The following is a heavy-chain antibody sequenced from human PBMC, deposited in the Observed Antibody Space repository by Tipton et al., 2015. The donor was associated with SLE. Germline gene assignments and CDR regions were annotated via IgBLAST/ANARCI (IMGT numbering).Heavy chain of an antibody. CDR1: GGSISSSTYY. CDR2: IYYSGST. D-gene: IGHD3-16*02. CDR3: ATLRRRSFAIDY. Sequence: TLSLTCTVSGGSISSSTYYWGWLRQPPGKGLERIGYIYYSGSTHSNPSLKSRVTISLDASKNQFSLKLSSETAADTAVYYCATLRRRSFAIDYWGQGTLVTVSS. V-gene: IGHV4-39*07. J-gene: IGHJ4*02.